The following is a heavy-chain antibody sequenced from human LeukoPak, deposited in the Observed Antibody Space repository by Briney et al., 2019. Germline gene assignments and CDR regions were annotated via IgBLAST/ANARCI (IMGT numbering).Heavy chain of an antibody. CDR3: ARGLPFYSSGWYFDY. Sequence: GGSLRLSCAASGFTFSSYNMNWVRQAPGKGLEWVSFISSSSSHIYYADSVKGRFTISRDNAKNSLYLQMNSLRAEDTAVYYCARGLPFYSSGWYFDYWGQGTLVTVSS. CDR1: GFTFSSYN. J-gene: IGHJ4*02. CDR2: ISSSSSHI. V-gene: IGHV3-21*01. D-gene: IGHD6-19*01.